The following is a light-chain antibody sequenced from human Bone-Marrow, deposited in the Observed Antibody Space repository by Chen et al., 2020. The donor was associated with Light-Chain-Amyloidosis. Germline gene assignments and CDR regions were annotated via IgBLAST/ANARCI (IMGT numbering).Light chain of an antibody. J-gene: IGLJ3*02. Sequence: NFILTQPHSVSESPGKTVIISCTRSSGSIATNYVQWHQQRPGSSPTTVIYEDDQRPSGVPDRFSGSIDRSSNSASLTISGLKTEDEADYYCQSYQGSSQGVFGGGTKLTVL. CDR1: SGSIATNY. CDR2: EDD. CDR3: QSYQGSSQGV. V-gene: IGLV6-57*01.